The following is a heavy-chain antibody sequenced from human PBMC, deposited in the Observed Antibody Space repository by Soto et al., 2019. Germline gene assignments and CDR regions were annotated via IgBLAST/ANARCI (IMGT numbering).Heavy chain of an antibody. CDR1: GFTFSSYW. V-gene: IGHV3-74*01. J-gene: IGHJ4*02. Sequence: EVQLVESGGGLVQPGGSLRLSCAASGFTFSSYWMRWVRQVPGKGLVWVSRIHFDGSTTHYADSVKGRFTISRDNAKNTLSLQMNSLRAEDTAVYYCARDAYISGYYQFDYWGQGTLVTVSS. CDR2: IHFDGSTT. CDR3: ARDAYISGYYQFDY. D-gene: IGHD6-19*01.